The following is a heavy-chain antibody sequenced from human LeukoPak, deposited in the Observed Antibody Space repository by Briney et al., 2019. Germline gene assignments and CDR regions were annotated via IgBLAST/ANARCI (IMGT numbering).Heavy chain of an antibody. J-gene: IGHJ4*02. CDR1: GGSITEYY. Sequence: PSETLSLTCTVSGGSITEYYWSWIRQPPGKGLERIGYIFYTGNTNYNPSLKSRVTISVDASKNQFSLQLSSVTAADTAVYYCARVFRRDGYFDYWGQGTLVTVSS. CDR2: IFYTGNT. V-gene: IGHV4-59*01. CDR3: ARVFRRDGYFDY. D-gene: IGHD5-24*01.